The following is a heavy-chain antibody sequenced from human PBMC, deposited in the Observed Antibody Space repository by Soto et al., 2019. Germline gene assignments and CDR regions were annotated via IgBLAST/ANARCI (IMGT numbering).Heavy chain of an antibody. CDR3: ARGEVRGAFDI. CDR2: IHNSGST. CDR1: GGSMNSHDYY. Sequence: QQQLQESGPGLVKPSQTLSLTCTVSGGSMNSHDYYWSWIRQPPGKGLEWIGYIHNSGSTYYNPSLQSRLNISSDMFMNPFSLRLNSVTAAGTALYFCARGEVRGAFDIWGQGTKVTVSS. D-gene: IGHD3-10*01. J-gene: IGHJ3*02. V-gene: IGHV4-30-4*01.